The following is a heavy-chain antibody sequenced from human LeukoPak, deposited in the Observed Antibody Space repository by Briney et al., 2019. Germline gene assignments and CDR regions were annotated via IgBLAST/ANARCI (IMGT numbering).Heavy chain of an antibody. V-gene: IGHV3-20*04. J-gene: IGHJ4*02. CDR2: LNWNGDNT. CDR1: GFTFDDHG. CDR3: AREEGPYFDC. Sequence: GGSLRLSCAASGFTFDDHGMSWVRQAPGKGLEWVSALNWNGDNTGYAGSVKGRFTISRDNAKRSLYLQMNSLTAEDTAFYYCAREEGPYFDCWGQGTLVTVSS.